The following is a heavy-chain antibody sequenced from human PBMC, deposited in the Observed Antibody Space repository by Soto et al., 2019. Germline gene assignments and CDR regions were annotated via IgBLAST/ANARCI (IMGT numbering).Heavy chain of an antibody. CDR2: ISYDGSYR. Sequence: EQLVESGGGVVQPGRSLRLSCAASGFALTPYAMHWVRQAPGKGLEWVAIISYDGSYRSYGDSVKGRFTISRDNSKNALYLQMDTLRSEDTAVYYCARDWDRGGGSYLFKFDLWGRGTLCTGSS. CDR1: GFALTPYA. J-gene: IGHJ2*01. D-gene: IGHD1-26*01. V-gene: IGHV3-30-3*01. CDR3: ARDWDRGGGSYLFKFDL.